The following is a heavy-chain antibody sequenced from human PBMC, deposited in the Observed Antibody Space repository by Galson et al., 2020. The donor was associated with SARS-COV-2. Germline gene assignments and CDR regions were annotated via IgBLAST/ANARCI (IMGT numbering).Heavy chain of an antibody. CDR2: ISSDGSST. J-gene: IGHJ3*02. D-gene: IGHD4-17*01. V-gene: IGHV3-74*01. Sequence: GGSLRLSCAASGFTFSSSWMHWVRQAAGKGLMWVSSISSDGSSTSYADSVKGRFTISRDNAKNTLYLQLNSLRAEDTAVYYCSRDLRILFVRDYGESFDIWCQGTIVTVSS. CDR1: GFTFSSSW. CDR3: SRDLRILFVRDYGESFDI.